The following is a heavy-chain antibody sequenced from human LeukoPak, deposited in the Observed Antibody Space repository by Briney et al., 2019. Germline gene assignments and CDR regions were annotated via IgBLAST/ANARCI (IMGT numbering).Heavy chain of an antibody. V-gene: IGHV3-21*01. CDR3: AKGGGLNWFDP. CDR2: ITPGSSYI. CDR1: GFTFSSYS. D-gene: IGHD3-10*01. J-gene: IGHJ5*02. Sequence: GGSLRLSCAASGFTFSSYSMNWVRQAPGKGLEWVSSITPGSSYIYYADSVKGRFTISRDNAKDSLYLQMNSLRAEDTAVYYCAKGGGLNWFDPWGQGTLVTVSS.